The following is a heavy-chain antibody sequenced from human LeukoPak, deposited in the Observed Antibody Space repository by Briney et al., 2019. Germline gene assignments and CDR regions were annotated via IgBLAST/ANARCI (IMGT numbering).Heavy chain of an antibody. CDR2: ISSSSSYI. CDR1: GFTFSSYS. J-gene: IGHJ4*02. D-gene: IGHD4-17*01. Sequence: PGGSLRLSCAASGFTFSSYSMNWVRQASGKGLEWVSSISSSSSYIYYADSVKGRFTISRDNAKNSLYLQMNSLRAEDTAVYYCARDYGDYAVYFDYWGQGTLVTVSS. CDR3: ARDYGDYAVYFDY. V-gene: IGHV3-21*01.